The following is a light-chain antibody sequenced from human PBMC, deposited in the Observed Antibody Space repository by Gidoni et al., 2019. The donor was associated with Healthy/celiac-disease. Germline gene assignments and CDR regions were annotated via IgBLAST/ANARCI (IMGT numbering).Light chain of an antibody. CDR3: AAWDDSLNGWV. CDR1: SSNIGSNT. CDR2: SNN. Sequence: QSLLTQPPSASGTPGQMVTIACSGSSSNIGSNTVNWYQQLPGTAPKLLIYSNNQRPSGVPDRFSGSKSGTSASLAISGLQSEDEADYYCAAWDDSLNGWVFGGGTKLTVL. V-gene: IGLV1-44*01. J-gene: IGLJ3*02.